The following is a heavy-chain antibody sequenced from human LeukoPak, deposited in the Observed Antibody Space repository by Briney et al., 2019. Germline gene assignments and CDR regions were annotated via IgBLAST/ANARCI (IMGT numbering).Heavy chain of an antibody. CDR1: GFTFDDYA. J-gene: IGHJ3*02. D-gene: IGHD1-26*01. CDR2: ISGDGGST. V-gene: IGHV3-43*02. CDR3: TIMGATRAFDI. Sequence: GGSLRLSCAASGFTFDDYAMPWVRQAPGKGLEWVSLISGDGGSTYYADSVKGRFTISRDNSKNSLYLQMNSLRTEDTALYYCTIMGATRAFDIWGQGTMVTVSS.